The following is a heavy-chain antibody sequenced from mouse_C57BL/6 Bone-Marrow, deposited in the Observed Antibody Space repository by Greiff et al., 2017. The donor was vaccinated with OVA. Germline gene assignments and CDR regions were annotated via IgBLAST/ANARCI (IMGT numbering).Heavy chain of an antibody. D-gene: IGHD1-1*01. V-gene: IGHV2-2*01. CDR3: ASITTVAHYWYFDV. CDR1: GFSLTSYG. Sequence: QVQLKESGPGLVQPSQSLSITCTVSGFSLTSYGVHWVRQSPGKGLEWLGVIWSGGSTDYNASFISRLSISKDNSKSQVFFKMNSLQADDTAIYYCASITTVAHYWYFDVWGTGTTVTVSS. CDR2: IWSGGST. J-gene: IGHJ1*03.